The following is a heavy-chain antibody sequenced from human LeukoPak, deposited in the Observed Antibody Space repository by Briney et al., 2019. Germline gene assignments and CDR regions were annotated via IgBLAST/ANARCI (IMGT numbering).Heavy chain of an antibody. Sequence: GGSLRLSCAASRFTFSSYGMHWVRQAPGKGLEWLASIRSDNSDTYYADSVKGRFTISRDNSKNTLYLQMNNLRVEDTAVFYCVNGESFYGDYGFDYWGQGTLVTVSS. J-gene: IGHJ4*02. D-gene: IGHD4-17*01. CDR3: VNGESFYGDYGFDY. CDR2: IRSDNSDT. CDR1: RFTFSSYG. V-gene: IGHV3-30*02.